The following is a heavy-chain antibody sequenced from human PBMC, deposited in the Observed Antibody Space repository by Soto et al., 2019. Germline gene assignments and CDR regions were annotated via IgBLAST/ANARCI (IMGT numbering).Heavy chain of an antibody. Sequence: SVKVSCKASGGTFSSYAISWVRQAPGQGLEWMGGIIPIFGTANYAQKFQGRVTVTADESTSTAYMELSSLRSEDTAVYYCARGESPRLTIFGVVRGYFNYWGQGTLVTVSS. V-gene: IGHV1-69*13. J-gene: IGHJ4*02. CDR1: GGTFSSYA. CDR2: IIPIFGTA. D-gene: IGHD3-3*01. CDR3: ARGESPRLTIFGVVRGYFNY.